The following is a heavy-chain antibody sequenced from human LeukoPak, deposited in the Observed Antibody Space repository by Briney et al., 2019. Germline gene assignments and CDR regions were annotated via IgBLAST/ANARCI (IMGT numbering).Heavy chain of an antibody. Sequence: PSETLSLTCAVYGGSFSGYYWSWIRQPPGKGLEWIGEINHSGSTNYNPSLKSRVTTSVDTSKNQFSLKLSSVTAADTAVYYCARRGGHRDSSGYYSPYYYYGMDVWGQGTTVTVSS. CDR1: GGSFSGYY. D-gene: IGHD3-22*01. CDR2: INHSGST. CDR3: ARRGGHRDSSGYYSPYYYYGMDV. V-gene: IGHV4-34*01. J-gene: IGHJ6*02.